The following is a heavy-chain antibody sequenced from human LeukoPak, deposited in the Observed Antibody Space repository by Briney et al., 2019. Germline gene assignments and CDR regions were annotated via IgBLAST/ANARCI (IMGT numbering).Heavy chain of an antibody. CDR1: GYTFTDFY. V-gene: IGHV1-2*02. D-gene: IGHD6-19*01. J-gene: IGHJ4*02. CDR2: INPNSGGT. Sequence: ASVKVSCKASGYTFTDFYIHWVRQAPGQGLEWMGWINPNSGGTNYAQKFQGRVTMTSDTSITTVYMELSRLRSGDTAVYYCARRVFSGWGYYFDYWGQGTLVTVSS. CDR3: ARRVFSGWGYYFDY.